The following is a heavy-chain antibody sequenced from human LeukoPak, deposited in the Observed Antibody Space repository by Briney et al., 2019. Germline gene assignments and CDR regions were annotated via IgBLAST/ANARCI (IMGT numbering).Heavy chain of an antibody. D-gene: IGHD6-19*01. CDR3: ARGRAAGLLDWFDP. CDR2: IVASYVGT. Sequence: PGGSLRLSCAASGFTFSRYTMAWVRQAPGKGLEWVASIVASYVGTYYVDSVKGRFVVSWDNSKNTLYLQMDRLRLEDAAMYFCARGRAAGLLDWFDPWGPGTLVTVSS. V-gene: IGHV3-23*01. CDR1: GFTFSRYT. J-gene: IGHJ5*02.